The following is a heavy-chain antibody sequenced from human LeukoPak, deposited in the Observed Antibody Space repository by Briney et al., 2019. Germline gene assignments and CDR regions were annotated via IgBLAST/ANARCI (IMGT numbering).Heavy chain of an antibody. V-gene: IGHV1-18*01. CDR2: ISAYNGHT. D-gene: IGHD6-19*01. CDR3: ARGSSGWVRVYYYMDV. Sequence: GASVKVSCKASGYTFTSYGISWVRQALGQGLEWMGWISAYNGHTKYAQKVQGRVTMTRDTSTSTAYMELRSLRSDDTAVYYCARGSSGWVRVYYYMDVWGKGTTVTVSS. CDR1: GYTFTSYG. J-gene: IGHJ6*03.